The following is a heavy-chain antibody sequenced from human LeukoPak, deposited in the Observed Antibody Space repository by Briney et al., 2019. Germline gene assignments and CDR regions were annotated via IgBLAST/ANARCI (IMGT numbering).Heavy chain of an antibody. CDR2: IKQDGSEK. V-gene: IGHV3-7*01. CDR3: ARDPEYSSGFYDY. CDR1: GFTFSSYW. D-gene: IGHD6-19*01. J-gene: IGHJ4*02. Sequence: PGGSLRLSCAASGFTFSSYWMSWVRQAPWKGLEWVANIKQDGSEKYYVDSVKGRFTISRDNAKNSLYLQMNSLRTEDTAVYYCARDPEYSSGFYDYWGQGTLVTVSS.